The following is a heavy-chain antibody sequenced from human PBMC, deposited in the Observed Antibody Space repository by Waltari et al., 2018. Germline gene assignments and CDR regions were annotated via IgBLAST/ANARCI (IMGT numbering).Heavy chain of an antibody. CDR3: ARGARRTSVTTGWWYFDV. CDR2: SNSDGSST. V-gene: IGHV3-74*01. J-gene: IGHJ2*01. Sequence: EVQLVESGGGLVQPGGSLRLSCAASGFPYSVSWMHWARQAPGKGLVWVSRSNSDGSSTSYADSVKGRFTISKDNAKNTVYLQMNSLRAEDTAIYYCARGARRTSVTTGWWYFDVWGRGTLVTVSS. CDR1: GFPYSVSW. D-gene: IGHD4-17*01.